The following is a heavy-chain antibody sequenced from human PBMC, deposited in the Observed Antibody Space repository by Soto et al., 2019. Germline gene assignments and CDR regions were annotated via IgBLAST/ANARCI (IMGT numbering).Heavy chain of an antibody. D-gene: IGHD2-15*01. V-gene: IGHV1-69*05. J-gene: IGHJ4*02. CDR1: GGTFSSYA. CDR2: IIPIFGTA. CDR3: AREARYCSGGSCYFLPGIDY. Sequence: QVQLVQSGAEVKKPGSSVKVSCKASGGTFSSYAISWVRQAPGQGLEWMGGIIPIFGTANYPQKFQGRVTSPSDEYTRTAYMELSSMRSEDTAVYYCAREARYCSGGSCYFLPGIDYWGQGTLVTVSS.